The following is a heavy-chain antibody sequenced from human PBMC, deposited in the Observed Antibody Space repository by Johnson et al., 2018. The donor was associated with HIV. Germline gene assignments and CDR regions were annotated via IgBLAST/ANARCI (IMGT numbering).Heavy chain of an antibody. Sequence: VQLVESGGGLVQPGGSLRLSCAASGFTVSNYGMHWVRQAPGKGLEWVSYISSSGSTIYYADSVKGRFTISRDNAKNSLYLQMNSLRAEDTAVYYCARVVSSLTSPPDIWGQGTMVTVSS. D-gene: IGHD6-6*01. J-gene: IGHJ3*02. CDR3: ARVVSSLTSPPDI. CDR2: ISSSGSTI. CDR1: GFTVSNYG. V-gene: IGHV3-48*04.